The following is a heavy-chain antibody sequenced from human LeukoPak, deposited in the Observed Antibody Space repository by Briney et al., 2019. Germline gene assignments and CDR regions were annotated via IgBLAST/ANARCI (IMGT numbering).Heavy chain of an antibody. Sequence: PGGSLRLSCAASGFTVSSNYMSWVRQAPGKGLEWVSVIYSGGSTYYSDSVKGKFTISRDNSKTTLYLQMNSLRAEDTAVYYCTRDGHQQSPYACDIWGQGTLVTVSS. J-gene: IGHJ3*02. CDR1: GFTVSSNY. V-gene: IGHV3-66*01. CDR3: TRDGHQQSPYACDI. CDR2: IYSGGST. D-gene: IGHD2-2*01.